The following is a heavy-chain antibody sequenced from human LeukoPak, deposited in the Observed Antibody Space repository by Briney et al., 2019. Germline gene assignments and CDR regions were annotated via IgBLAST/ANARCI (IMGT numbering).Heavy chain of an antibody. Sequence: GGSLRLSCAASGFSFSDYYMTWIRQAPGKGLEWLSYISSSGSTIYYADSVKGRFTISRDNAKNSLYLQMNSLRAEDTAVYYCAELGITMIGGVWGKGTTVTISS. J-gene: IGHJ6*04. CDR3: AELGITMIGGV. CDR2: ISSSGSTI. V-gene: IGHV3-11*04. D-gene: IGHD3-10*02. CDR1: GFSFSDYY.